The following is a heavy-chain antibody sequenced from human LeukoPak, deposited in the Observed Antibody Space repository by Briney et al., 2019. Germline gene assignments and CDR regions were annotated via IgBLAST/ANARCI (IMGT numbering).Heavy chain of an antibody. CDR3: ARDPAYSSFDL. CDR2: MNPDGSVR. J-gene: IGHJ4*02. CDR1: GFSFTDYW. V-gene: IGHV3-7*01. D-gene: IGHD6-13*01. Sequence: GGSLRLSCAASGFSFTDYWMSWVRQSPATGLEFVANMNPDGSVRDYMDSVKGRFTIPRDNAKKSLYLEISRLIADHTAVYYFARDPAYSSFDLWGQGTQVTVSS.